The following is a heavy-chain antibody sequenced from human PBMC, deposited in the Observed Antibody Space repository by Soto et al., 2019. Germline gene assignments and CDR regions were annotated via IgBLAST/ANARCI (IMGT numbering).Heavy chain of an antibody. CDR1: GFTFSSYG. CDR2: ISYDGSNK. J-gene: IGHJ4*02. V-gene: IGHV3-30*03. Sequence: HPGGSLRLSCAASGFTFSSYGMNWVRQAPGKGLEWVTVISYDGSNKYYADSVKGRFTVSRDNSKNTVSLQMNSLRIEDTAVYYCGRGTPPDYWGQGTLVTVSS. CDR3: GRGTPPDY.